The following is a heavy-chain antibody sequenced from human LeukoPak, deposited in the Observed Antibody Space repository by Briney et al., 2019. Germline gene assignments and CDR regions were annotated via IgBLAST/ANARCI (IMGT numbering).Heavy chain of an antibody. CDR1: GFSFGSYI. V-gene: IGHV3-48*02. CDR2: ISSSGSTI. J-gene: IGHJ4*02. CDR3: ARDLNLSY. Sequence: GGSLRLSCAASGFSFGSYIMSWVRQAPGKGLEWVSYISSSGSTIYYSDSVKGRFTISRDNAKNSLCLQMNSLRDEDTAVYYCARDLNLSYWGQGTLVTVSS. D-gene: IGHD2/OR15-2a*01.